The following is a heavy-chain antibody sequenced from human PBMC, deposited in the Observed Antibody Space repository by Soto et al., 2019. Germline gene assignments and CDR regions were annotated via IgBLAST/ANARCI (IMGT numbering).Heavy chain of an antibody. CDR1: GGSLGGYY. D-gene: IGHD6-25*01. CDR3: ARGLPAAY. J-gene: IGHJ4*02. V-gene: IGHV4-34*01. Sequence: QVQLQQWGAGLLKPSETLSLTCAVYGGSLGGYYWNWIRRPPGKGLEWIGEITHSGSINYNPSLXSXVXXSVDTSKNQFSLKLNSVTAADTGVYYCARGLPAAYWGQGTLVTVSS. CDR2: ITHSGSI.